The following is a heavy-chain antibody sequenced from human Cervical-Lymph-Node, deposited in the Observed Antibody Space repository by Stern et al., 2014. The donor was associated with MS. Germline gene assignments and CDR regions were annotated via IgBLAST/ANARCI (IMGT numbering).Heavy chain of an antibody. CDR1: GGTFSSSA. CDR2: IIPMFGAS. V-gene: IGHV1-69*01. CDR3: ARSTVTPHWCDP. J-gene: IGHJ5*02. Sequence: VQLEESGAEVKKPGSSVKISCKASGGTFSSSAISWVRQAPGQGLEWMGLIIPMFGASNYAQKFRGNVTITADESTTTAYMDLSSLRSDDTAVYYCARSTVTPHWCDPWGQGTLVTVSS. D-gene: IGHD4-17*01.